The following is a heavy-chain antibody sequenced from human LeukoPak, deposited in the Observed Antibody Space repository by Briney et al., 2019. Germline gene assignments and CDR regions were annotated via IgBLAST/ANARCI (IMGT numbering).Heavy chain of an antibody. Sequence: SETLSLTCTVSGGSISSNDYYWGWIRQPPGKGLEWIGHIYYSGTTYYNPSLKSRVTISLDTSKNQFFLILGSVTVADTAVYYCARGKVPDPWGRGTLVTVFS. CDR3: ARGKVPDP. CDR2: IYYSGTT. D-gene: IGHD1-14*01. CDR1: GGSISSNDYY. V-gene: IGHV4-30-4*08. J-gene: IGHJ5*02.